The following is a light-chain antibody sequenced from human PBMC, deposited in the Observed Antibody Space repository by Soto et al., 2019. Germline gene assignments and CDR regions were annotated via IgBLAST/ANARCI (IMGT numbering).Light chain of an antibody. CDR1: QSVSSN. CDR2: GAS. CDR3: KQYNNWPRT. V-gene: IGKV3-15*01. Sequence: EIVKTQSPATLSVSPGQRPTLSCRASQSVSSNLAWYQQKPGQAPRLLIYGASTRATGIPARFSGSGSGTEFTLTISSLQSEDFAVYYCKQYNNWPRTFGQGTKVDIK. J-gene: IGKJ1*01.